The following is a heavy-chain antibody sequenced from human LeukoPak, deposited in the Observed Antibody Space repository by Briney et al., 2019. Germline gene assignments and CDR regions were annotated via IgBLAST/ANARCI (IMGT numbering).Heavy chain of an antibody. CDR3: ASELRLQDY. CDR2: MNPNSGNT. Sequence: ASVKVSCDASGYIFTSYDINWVRQATGQGLEWMGYMNPNSGNTGYAQKFQGRVTMTKNTSISTAYMELSSLRSEDTAVYYCASELRLQDYWGQGTLVTVSS. J-gene: IGHJ4*02. D-gene: IGHD2-15*01. CDR1: GYIFTSYD. V-gene: IGHV1-8*01.